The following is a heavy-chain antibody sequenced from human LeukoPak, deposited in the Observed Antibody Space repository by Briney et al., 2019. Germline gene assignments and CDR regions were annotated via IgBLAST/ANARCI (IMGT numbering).Heavy chain of an antibody. J-gene: IGHJ6*03. Sequence: GGSLRLSCAASGFTFSSYGMSWVRQAPGRGLEWVSAISTTGGTTYYADSVRGRFTISRDNSRDTLYLQMNSLRAEDTAIYYCAKNGDRGAYCSGGTCYPYYYYYMDVWGKGTTVTVSS. CDR3: AKNGDRGAYCSGGTCYPYYYYYMDV. V-gene: IGHV3-23*01. D-gene: IGHD2-15*01. CDR1: GFTFSSYG. CDR2: ISTTGGTT.